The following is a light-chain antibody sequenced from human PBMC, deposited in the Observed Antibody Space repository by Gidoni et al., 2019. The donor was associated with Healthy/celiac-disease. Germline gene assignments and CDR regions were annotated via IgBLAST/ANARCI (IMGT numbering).Light chain of an antibody. J-gene: IGLJ2*01. Sequence: QSALPQPASVSGSPGRSSTISCTGTSSDVGSYNLVSWYQQHPGKAPKLMIYEGGQRPSGVSNRLCGSKSGITASLTISGLQAEDEADYYCCSYAGSSTFVVFGGGTKLTVL. CDR2: EGG. V-gene: IGLV2-23*03. CDR1: SSDVGSYNL. CDR3: CSYAGSSTFVV.